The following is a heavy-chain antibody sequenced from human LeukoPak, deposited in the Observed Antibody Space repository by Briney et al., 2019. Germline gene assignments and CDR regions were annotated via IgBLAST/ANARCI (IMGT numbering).Heavy chain of an antibody. V-gene: IGHV3-23*01. J-gene: IGHJ4*02. Sequence: GGSLRLSCAGSGFTFSSYVMSGVRQAPGKGLEWVAGIRGSGDSTYYADSMRGRITISRDNAKSTLYLQMNSLRAEDTAVYYCANLGANYYFDYWAQGTLVTVSS. D-gene: IGHD4/OR15-4a*01. CDR3: ANLGANYYFDY. CDR1: GFTFSSYV. CDR2: IRGSGDST.